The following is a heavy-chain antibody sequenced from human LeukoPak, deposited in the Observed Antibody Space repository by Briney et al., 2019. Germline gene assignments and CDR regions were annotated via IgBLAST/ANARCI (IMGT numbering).Heavy chain of an antibody. Sequence: GGSLRLSCAASGFTFSSYWMSWVRQAPGKGLEWVANIKQDGSEKYYVDSVKGRFTISRDNAKNSLYLQMNSLRAEDTAVYYCARCNLHYDFWSGSTQNFDYWGQGTLVTVSS. CDR1: GFTFSSYW. J-gene: IGHJ4*02. CDR3: ARCNLHYDFWSGSTQNFDY. CDR2: IKQDGSEK. V-gene: IGHV3-7*01. D-gene: IGHD3-3*01.